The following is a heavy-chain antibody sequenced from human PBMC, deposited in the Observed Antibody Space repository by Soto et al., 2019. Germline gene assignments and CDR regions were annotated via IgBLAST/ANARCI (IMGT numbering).Heavy chain of an antibody. CDR1: GFTFSSYS. Sequence: PGGSLRLSCAASGFTFSSYSMNWVRQAPGKGLEWVSSISSSSSTIYYADSVKGRFTISRDNAKNSLSLQMNSLRAEDTAVYYCARIRFYDSGSSINWFDPWGQGTLVTVSS. J-gene: IGHJ5*02. V-gene: IGHV3-21*04. D-gene: IGHD3-10*01. CDR2: ISSSSSTI. CDR3: ARIRFYDSGSSINWFDP.